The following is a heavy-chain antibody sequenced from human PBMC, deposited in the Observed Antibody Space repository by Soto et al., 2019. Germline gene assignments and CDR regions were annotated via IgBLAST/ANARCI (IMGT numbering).Heavy chain of an antibody. J-gene: IGHJ4*02. CDR3: AGGGPLGDY. Sequence: SETLSLTCTVSGGSISSYYWSWIRQPPGKGLEWIGYIYYSGSTNYNPSLKSRVTISVDTSKNQFSLKLSSVTAADTAVYYCAGGGPLGDYWGQGTLVTVSS. CDR2: IYYSGST. D-gene: IGHD2-15*01. CDR1: GGSISSYY. V-gene: IGHV4-59*01.